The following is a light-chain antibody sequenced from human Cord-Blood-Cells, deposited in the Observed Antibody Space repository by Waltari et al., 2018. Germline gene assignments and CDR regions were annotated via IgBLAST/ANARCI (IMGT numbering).Light chain of an antibody. CDR2: DAS. CDR1: QSVSSY. V-gene: IGKV3-11*01. CDR3: QQRSNWT. Sequence: EIVLTQSPATLSLSPGERATLSCSASQSVSSYLAWYQPKPGRAPRLLIYDASNRATGIPARFSGSGSGTDFTLTISSLEPEDFAVYYCQQRSNWTFGQGTKVEIK. J-gene: IGKJ1*01.